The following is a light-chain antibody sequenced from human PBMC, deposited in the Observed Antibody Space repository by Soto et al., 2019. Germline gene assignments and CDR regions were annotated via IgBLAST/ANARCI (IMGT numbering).Light chain of an antibody. CDR3: FSYTTSSAPYV. V-gene: IGLV2-14*01. Sequence: QSALTQPASVSGSPGQSITISCTGTTSDLGGYNYVSWYQQHPGKVPKLMIYEVSNRPSGVSNRFSGSKSGNTASLTISGLQAEDEAAYYCFSYTTSSAPYVFGTGTKLTGL. CDR1: TSDLGGYNY. J-gene: IGLJ1*01. CDR2: EVS.